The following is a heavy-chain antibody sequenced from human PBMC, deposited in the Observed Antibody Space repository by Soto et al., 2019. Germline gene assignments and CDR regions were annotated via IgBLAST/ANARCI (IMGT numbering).Heavy chain of an antibody. CDR1: GFTFSDYA. CDR2: IGTRDDI. V-gene: IGHV3-23*01. J-gene: IGHJ5*02. D-gene: IGHD2-8*01. Sequence: ELQLLESGGGLVQPGGSLRLSCAASGFTFSDYAMSWVRQAPGKGLEWVSAIGTRDDIFYADSVKGRFTISRDDSKNTLYLQMSSLRAEDTALDYCARDLGSEWCQYNWCAPWGQGTLVTVSS. CDR3: ARDLGSEWCQYNWCAP.